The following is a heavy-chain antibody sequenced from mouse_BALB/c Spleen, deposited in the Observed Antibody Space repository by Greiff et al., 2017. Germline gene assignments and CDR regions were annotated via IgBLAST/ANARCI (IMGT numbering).Heavy chain of an antibody. CDR2: IYPGSGST. CDR3: TREGEYGYDGFAY. V-gene: IGHV1S22*01. J-gene: IGHJ3*01. D-gene: IGHD2-2*01. Sequence: LQQPGSELVRPGASVKLSCKASGYTFTSYWMHWVKQRPGQGLEWIGNIYPGSGSTNYDEKFKSKATLTVDTSSSTAYMQLSSLTSEDSAVYYCTREGEYGYDGFAYWGQGTLVTVSA. CDR1: GYTFTSYW.